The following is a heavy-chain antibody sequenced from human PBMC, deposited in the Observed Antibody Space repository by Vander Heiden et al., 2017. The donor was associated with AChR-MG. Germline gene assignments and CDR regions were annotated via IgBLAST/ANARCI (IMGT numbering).Heavy chain of an antibody. CDR3: ARDLYDFWSGYYSDY. CDR1: GFTFSSYW. J-gene: IGHJ4*02. D-gene: IGHD3-3*01. Sequence: EVQLVESGGGLVQPGGSLRLSCAASGFTFSSYWMSWVRQAPGKGLEWVANIKQDGSEKYYVDSVKGRFTISRDNAKNSLYLQMNSLRAEDTAVYYCARDLYDFWSGYYSDYWGQGTLVTVSS. V-gene: IGHV3-7*01. CDR2: IKQDGSEK.